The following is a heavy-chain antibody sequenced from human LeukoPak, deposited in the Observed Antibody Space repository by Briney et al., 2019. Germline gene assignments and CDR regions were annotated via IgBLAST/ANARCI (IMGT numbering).Heavy chain of an antibody. Sequence: GGSLRLSCAASGFTFSSYAMHWARQAPGKGLEWVAVISYDGSNKYYADSVKGRFTISRDNSKNTLYLQMNSLRAEDTAVYYCANGPGEWELPLDYWGQGTLVTVSS. V-gene: IGHV3-30-3*01. D-gene: IGHD1-26*01. CDR1: GFTFSSYA. CDR2: ISYDGSNK. CDR3: ANGPGEWELPLDY. J-gene: IGHJ4*02.